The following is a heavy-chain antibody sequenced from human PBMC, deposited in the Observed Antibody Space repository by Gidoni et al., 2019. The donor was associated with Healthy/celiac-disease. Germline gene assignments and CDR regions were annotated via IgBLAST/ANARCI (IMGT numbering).Heavy chain of an antibody. CDR2: IYYSGCT. Sequence: QVQLQESGPGLVKPSQTLPLTCTVSGGSLSSGDYYWSWFRQPPGKGLEWSGYIYYSGCTYNNPSLKSRVTISVDTTKNQFSLKLSSVTAADTAVYYCARVQLWPSYYFDYWGQGTLVTVSS. CDR1: GGSLSSGDYY. J-gene: IGHJ4*02. D-gene: IGHD5-18*01. V-gene: IGHV4-30-4*01. CDR3: ARVQLWPSYYFDY.